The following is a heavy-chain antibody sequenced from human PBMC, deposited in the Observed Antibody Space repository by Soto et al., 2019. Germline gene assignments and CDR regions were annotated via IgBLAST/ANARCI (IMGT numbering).Heavy chain of an antibody. CDR3: ARARVGYSYGYPTVTHYYFDY. CDR1: GFTFSDYY. Sequence: GGSLRLSCAASGFTFSDYYMSWIRQAPGKGLEWVSYISSSGSTIYYADSVKGRFTISRDNAKNSLYLQMNSLRAEDTAVYYCARARVGYSYGYPTVTHYYFDYWGQGTLVTVSS. D-gene: IGHD5-18*01. V-gene: IGHV3-11*01. J-gene: IGHJ4*02. CDR2: ISSSGSTI.